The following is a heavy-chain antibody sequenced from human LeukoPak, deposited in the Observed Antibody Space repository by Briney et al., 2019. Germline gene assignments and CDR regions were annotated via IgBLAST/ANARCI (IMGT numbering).Heavy chain of an antibody. CDR3: AREIGPRQLHLWGSAFDY. CDR2: INPSGGGT. CDR1: GYTFTNYY. V-gene: IGHV1-46*01. J-gene: IGHJ4*02. Sequence: ASVKVSCKASGYTFTNYYMHWVRQAPGQGLEWMGIINPSGGGTSYAQKFQGRLTMTRDTSTTTVYTELSSLRSEDTAMYYCAREIGPRQLHLWGSAFDYWGQGTLVTVSS. D-gene: IGHD5-18*01.